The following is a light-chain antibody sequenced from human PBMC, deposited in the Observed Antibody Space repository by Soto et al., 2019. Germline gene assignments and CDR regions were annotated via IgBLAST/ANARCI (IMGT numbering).Light chain of an antibody. CDR2: GAS. J-gene: IGKJ1*01. CDR1: QTISIN. V-gene: IGKV3-15*01. CDR3: QQYQNWPPLT. Sequence: EIVMTQSPATLSVSSGESATLSCRASQTISINLAWYQQKPGQAPRLLLYGASTRAAGIPARFSGSGSGTEFTLTINSLQSEDFAIYHCQQYQNWPPLTFGQGTKV.